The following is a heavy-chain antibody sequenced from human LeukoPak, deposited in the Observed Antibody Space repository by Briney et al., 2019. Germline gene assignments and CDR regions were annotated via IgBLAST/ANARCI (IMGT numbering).Heavy chain of an antibody. CDR1: GFTFDDYA. J-gene: IGHJ4*02. CDR2: ISWNSGSI. CDR3: ARKLSGYSRYFDY. Sequence: GRSLRLSCAASGFTFDDYAMHWVRQAPGKGLEWVSGISWNSGSIGYADSVKGRFTISRDNAKNSLYLQMNSLRAEDTAVYYCARKLSGYSRYFDYWGQGTLVTVSS. V-gene: IGHV3-9*01. D-gene: IGHD5-12*01.